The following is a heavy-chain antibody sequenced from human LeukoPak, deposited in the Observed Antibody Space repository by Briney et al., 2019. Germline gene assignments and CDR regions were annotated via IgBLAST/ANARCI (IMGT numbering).Heavy chain of an antibody. J-gene: IGHJ4*02. Sequence: PSETLSLTCTVSGGSISSYYWSWIRQRPGKGLEWIGYIYYSGSTKYNPSLKSRVTISVDTSKNQFSLKLSSVTAADTAVYYCAREVPNYYGSGSYIDYWGQGTLVPVSS. CDR2: IYYSGST. CDR1: GGSISSYY. D-gene: IGHD3-10*01. CDR3: AREVPNYYGSGSYIDY. V-gene: IGHV4-59*01.